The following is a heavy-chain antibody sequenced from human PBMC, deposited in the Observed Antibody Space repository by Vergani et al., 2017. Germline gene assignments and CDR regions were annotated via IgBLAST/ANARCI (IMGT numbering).Heavy chain of an antibody. Sequence: QVQLVQSGAEVKKPGSSLILSCKASGGSFKNYAFSWVRQAPGQGLEWLGGIIPTFGTATYAQRFQGRVTITADESTSTAYMDLTSLRLEDTAVYYCASNTYWSGNGEDHWGQGTLITV. CDR3: ASNTYWSGNGEDH. V-gene: IGHV1-69*01. CDR1: GGSFKNYA. D-gene: IGHD3-3*01. CDR2: IIPTFGTA. J-gene: IGHJ4*02.